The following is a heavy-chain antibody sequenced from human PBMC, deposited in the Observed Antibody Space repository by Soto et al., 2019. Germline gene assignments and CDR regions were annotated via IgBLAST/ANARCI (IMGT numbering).Heavy chain of an antibody. V-gene: IGHV1-69*13. Sequence: ASVKVSCKASGGTLSSYAIIWVRQAPGQGLEWMGGTIPIFGTANYAQKFQGRVTITADESTSTAYMELSSLRSEDTAVYYCARGVLDSYSSGWYNWFDPWGQGTLVTVSS. CDR3: ARGVLDSYSSGWYNWFDP. J-gene: IGHJ5*02. CDR2: TIPIFGTA. D-gene: IGHD6-19*01. CDR1: GGTLSSYA.